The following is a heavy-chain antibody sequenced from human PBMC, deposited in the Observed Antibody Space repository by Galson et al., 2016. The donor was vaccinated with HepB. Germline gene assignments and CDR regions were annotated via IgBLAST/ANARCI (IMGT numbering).Heavy chain of an antibody. Sequence: SLRLSCAASGFAFSSYWMHWVRQPPGKGLVWVSRINSDGSRRSYADSVKGRFTITRDNARNTLYLQMDSLRAEDTAVYYCARGGYDGYEIDYWGQGTLVSVSS. CDR2: INSDGSRR. CDR3: ARGGYDGYEIDY. CDR1: GFAFSSYW. J-gene: IGHJ4*02. V-gene: IGHV3-74*01. D-gene: IGHD5-12*01.